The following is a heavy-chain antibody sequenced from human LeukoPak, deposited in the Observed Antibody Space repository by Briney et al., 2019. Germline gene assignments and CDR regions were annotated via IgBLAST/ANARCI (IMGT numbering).Heavy chain of an antibody. D-gene: IGHD5-12*01. CDR2: ISGRGGGT. CDR3: ARDLGWLHYAD. J-gene: IGHJ4*02. Sequence: GGSLRLSCAASGFMFNSYGMSWVREAPGKGLEWVSGISGRGGGTYYADSVKGRFTVSRDNSKNTLYLQMNSLRADDTAIYYCARDLGWLHYADWGQGTLVTVSS. V-gene: IGHV3-23*01. CDR1: GFMFNSYG.